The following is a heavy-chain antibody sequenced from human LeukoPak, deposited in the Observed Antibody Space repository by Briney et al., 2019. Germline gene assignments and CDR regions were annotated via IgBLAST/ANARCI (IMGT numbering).Heavy chain of an antibody. D-gene: IGHD1-26*01. J-gene: IGHJ4*02. V-gene: IGHV4-34*01. CDR3: ASHSLVGANDY. CDR2: INHSGST. CDR1: GGPFSGYY. Sequence: KPSETLSLTCAVYGGPFSGYYWSWIRQPPGKGLEWIGEINHSGSTIYNPSLKSRVTISVDTSKNQFSLKLSSVTAADTAVYYCASHSLVGANDYWGQGTLVTVSS.